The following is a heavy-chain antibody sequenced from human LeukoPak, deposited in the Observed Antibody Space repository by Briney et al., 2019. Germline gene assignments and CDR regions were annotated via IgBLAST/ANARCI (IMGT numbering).Heavy chain of an antibody. CDR2: IYYSGST. V-gene: IGHV4-59*01. D-gene: IGHD1-26*01. Sequence: SETLSLTCTVSGGSISSYYWSWIRQPPGKGLEWIGYIYYSGSTNYNPSLKSRVTISVDTSKNQFSLKLSSVTAADTAMYYCAREIEGGTTTVAALDYWGQGTLVTVSS. CDR3: AREIEGGTTTVAALDY. CDR1: GGSISSYY. J-gene: IGHJ4*02.